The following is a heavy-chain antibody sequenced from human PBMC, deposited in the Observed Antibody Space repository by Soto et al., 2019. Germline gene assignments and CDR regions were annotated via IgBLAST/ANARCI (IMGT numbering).Heavy chain of an antibody. CDR2: IIPTFGTA. V-gene: IGHV1-69*13. Sequence: ASVKVSCKASGGTFSSYAISWVRQAPGQGLEWMGGIIPTFGTANYAQKFQGRVTITADESTSTAYMELSSLRSEDTAVYYCAIIGSGSYYPYDAFDIWGQGTMVTVSS. CDR3: AIIGSGSYYPYDAFDI. CDR1: GGTFSSYA. J-gene: IGHJ3*02. D-gene: IGHD3-10*01.